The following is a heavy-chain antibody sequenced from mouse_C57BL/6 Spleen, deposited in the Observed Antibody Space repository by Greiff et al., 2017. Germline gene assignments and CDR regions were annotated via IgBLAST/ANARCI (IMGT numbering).Heavy chain of an antibody. Sequence: VQVVESGAELVRPGTSVKVSCKASGYAFTNYLIEWVKQRPGQGLEWIGVINPGSGGTNYNEKFKGKATLTADKSSSTAYMPLSSLPSEDSAVYFWAIRRDYAMDYWGQGTSVTVSS. CDR3: AIRRDYAMDY. J-gene: IGHJ4*01. D-gene: IGHD2-12*01. CDR1: GYAFTNYL. V-gene: IGHV1-54*01. CDR2: INPGSGGT.